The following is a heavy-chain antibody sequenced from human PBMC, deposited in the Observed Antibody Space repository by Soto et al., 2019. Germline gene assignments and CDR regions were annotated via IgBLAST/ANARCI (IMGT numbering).Heavy chain of an antibody. CDR1: GFTFSSHG. V-gene: IGHV3-33*01. D-gene: IGHD4-17*01. J-gene: IGHJ4*02. CDR2: IWFDGTQK. Sequence: QVQLVESGGGVVQPGRSLRLSCAASGFTFSSHGMNWVRQAPGKGLEWVALIWFDGTQKYYVDSVKGRFTISRDNSKNTLYLQMNSLRDEDTAVYYCARMTTVSLDYWGQGTLVTVSS. CDR3: ARMTTVSLDY.